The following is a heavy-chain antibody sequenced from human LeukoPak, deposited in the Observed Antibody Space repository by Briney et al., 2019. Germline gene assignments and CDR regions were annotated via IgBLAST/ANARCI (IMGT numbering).Heavy chain of an antibody. V-gene: IGHV4-59*01. CDR3: ATLGVRFGERWFDP. Sequence: SETLSFTCTGSGGSISSYYWSWIRQPPGKGLEWIGYIYYSGSTNYNPSLKSRVTISVDTSKNQFSLKLSSVTAADTAVYYCATLGVRFGERWFDPWGQGTLVTVSS. CDR2: IYYSGST. CDR1: GGSISSYY. D-gene: IGHD3-10*01. J-gene: IGHJ5*02.